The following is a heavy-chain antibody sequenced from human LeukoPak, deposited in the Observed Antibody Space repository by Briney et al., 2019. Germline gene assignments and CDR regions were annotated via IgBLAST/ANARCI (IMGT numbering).Heavy chain of an antibody. V-gene: IGHV4-4*07. J-gene: IGHJ4*02. CDR1: SGFISNYY. CDR2: ISTSGNT. CDR3: ARDYRYYDFWSGYLDY. Sequence: SETLSLTCSVSSGFISNYYWSWIRQPAGKGLEWIGRISTSGNTNYSPSLKSRVTMSVDTSKNQFSLNLRSVTAADTAVYYCARDYRYYDFWSGYLDYWGQGAMVTVSS. D-gene: IGHD3-3*01.